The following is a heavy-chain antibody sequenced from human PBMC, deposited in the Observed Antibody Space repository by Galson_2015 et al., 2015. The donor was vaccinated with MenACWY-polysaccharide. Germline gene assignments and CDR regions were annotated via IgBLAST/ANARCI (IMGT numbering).Heavy chain of an antibody. CDR1: GSRFSNSG. V-gene: IGHV3-33*01. CDR3: AREGSRIVFHAFDI. D-gene: IGHD2-2*01. Sequence: SLRLSCAASGSRFSNSGMHWVRQAPGKGLEWVAVIQYDGSNKVYADSVKGRFTTSRDNSENTVFLEMNTLGVEDTAVYYCAREGSRIVFHAFDIWGQGTMVTVSS. CDR2: IQYDGSNK. J-gene: IGHJ3*02.